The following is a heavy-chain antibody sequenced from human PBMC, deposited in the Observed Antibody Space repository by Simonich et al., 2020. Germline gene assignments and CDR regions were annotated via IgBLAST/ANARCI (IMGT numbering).Heavy chain of an antibody. V-gene: IGHV3-11*06. D-gene: IGHD2-2*01. CDR3: ARDGGYCSSTSCLPYYYMDV. CDR2: IGGGGGST. Sequence: QVQLVESGGGLVKPGGSLRLSCAASGFTFSDYYMSWIRQAPGKGLEWGSAIGGGGGSTKDADAVKGRFTISRDNSKNTLYRQMNSLRAEDTAVYYCARDGGYCSSTSCLPYYYMDVWGKGTTVTVSS. CDR1: GFTFSDYY. J-gene: IGHJ6*03.